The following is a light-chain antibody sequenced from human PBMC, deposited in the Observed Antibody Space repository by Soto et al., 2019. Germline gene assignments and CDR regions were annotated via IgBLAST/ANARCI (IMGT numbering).Light chain of an antibody. V-gene: IGKV1-5*03. CDR1: QTISSW. CDR3: QQYNSYST. Sequence: DIQMTQSPSTLSGSVGDRVTITCRASQTISSWLAWYQQKPGEAPKLLIYKASTLKSGVPSRFSGXGSGTKFALTIASQQPDDFATYYCQQYNSYSTFGQGTKVDIK. J-gene: IGKJ1*01. CDR2: KAS.